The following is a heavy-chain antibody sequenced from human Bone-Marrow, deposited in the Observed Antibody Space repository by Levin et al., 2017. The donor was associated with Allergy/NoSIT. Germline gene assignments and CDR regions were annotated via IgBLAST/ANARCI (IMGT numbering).Heavy chain of an antibody. D-gene: IGHD2-15*01. CDR2: INTDTGNP. CDR1: GYRLTTYG. Sequence: GGSLRLSCKAFGYRLTTYGMNWLRQAPGQGLKWMGWINTDTGNPSYAQGFTGRFVFSLDTSVNTAYLQISSLKAEDTAVYYCARPGEYCGGGSCYSHALELWGQGTMVTVSS. V-gene: IGHV7-4-1*02. J-gene: IGHJ3*01. CDR3: ARPGEYCGGGSCYSHALEL.